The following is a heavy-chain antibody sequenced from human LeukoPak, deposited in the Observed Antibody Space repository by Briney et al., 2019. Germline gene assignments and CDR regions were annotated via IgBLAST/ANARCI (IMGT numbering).Heavy chain of an antibody. Sequence: SGTLSPTCAVSGGSISSSNWWSWVRPPPGKGLEWIGKIYHSGSTNYNPSLKGRVTISVDKSKNQFSLKLSSVTAADTAVYYCARGRAYYDILTGYTEKFDYWGQGTLVTVSS. D-gene: IGHD3-9*01. CDR1: GGSISSSNW. CDR2: IYHSGST. CDR3: ARGRAYYDILTGYTEKFDY. V-gene: IGHV4-4*02. J-gene: IGHJ4*02.